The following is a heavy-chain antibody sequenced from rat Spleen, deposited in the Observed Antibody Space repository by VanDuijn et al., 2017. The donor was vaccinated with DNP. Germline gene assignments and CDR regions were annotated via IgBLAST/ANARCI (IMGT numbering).Heavy chain of an antibody. Sequence: EVQLVESDGGLVQPGRSLKLSCAASGFTFSSFPMAWVRQAPTKGLEWVATISTSGGSTYYRDSVKGRFTISRDNAKSTLYLQMDSLRSEDTATYYCRFYYSSYMDYFDYWGQGVMVTVSS. J-gene: IGHJ2*01. V-gene: IGHV5-46*01. CDR1: GFTFSSFP. CDR3: RFYYSSYMDYFDY. CDR2: ISTSGGST. D-gene: IGHD1-2*01.